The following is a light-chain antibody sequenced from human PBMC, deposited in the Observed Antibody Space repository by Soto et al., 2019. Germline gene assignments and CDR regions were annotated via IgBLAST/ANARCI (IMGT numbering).Light chain of an antibody. J-gene: IGLJ3*02. V-gene: IGLV1-44*01. CDR2: NNH. Sequence: QSVLTQSPSASGTPGQRVTISCSGSSSNIGNNAVNWYQQLPGTAPKLLIYNNHQRPSGVPDRFSGSKSATSASLAISGLQSEDEADYYCAAWDDSLNGWVFGGGTKLTVL. CDR3: AAWDDSLNGWV. CDR1: SSNIGNNA.